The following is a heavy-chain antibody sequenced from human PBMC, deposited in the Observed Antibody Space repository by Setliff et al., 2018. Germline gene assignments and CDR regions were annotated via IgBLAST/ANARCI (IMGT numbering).Heavy chain of an antibody. J-gene: IGHJ3*01. CDR2: ISVYNGNT. CDR1: GYTFTSYG. CDR3: VREYSGGGLT. V-gene: IGHV1-18*01. Sequence: ASVKVSCKASGYTFTSYGFSWVRQAPGQGREWMGRISVYNGNTNYGQKYQGSVSMTTDTSTTTVYLELRSLRSDATSVYFCVREYSGGGLTWGQGTMVTVSS. D-gene: IGHD1-26*01.